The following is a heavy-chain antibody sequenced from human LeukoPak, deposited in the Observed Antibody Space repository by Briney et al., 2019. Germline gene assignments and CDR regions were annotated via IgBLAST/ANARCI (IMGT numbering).Heavy chain of an antibody. Sequence: SETLSLTCTVSGGSISSYYWSWIRQPPEKGLEWIAYSYYSGSTNYNPSLKSRVTISVDTSKNQFSLKLSSVTAADTAVYYCARGYYDSSGYYYFDYWAQGTLVTVSS. CDR3: ARGYYDSSGYYYFDY. D-gene: IGHD3-22*01. CDR2: SYYSGST. V-gene: IGHV4-59*01. J-gene: IGHJ4*02. CDR1: GGSISSYY.